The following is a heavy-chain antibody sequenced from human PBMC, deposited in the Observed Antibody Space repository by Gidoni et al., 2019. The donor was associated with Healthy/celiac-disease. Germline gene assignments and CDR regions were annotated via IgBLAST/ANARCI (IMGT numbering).Heavy chain of an antibody. J-gene: IGHJ4*02. V-gene: IGHV3-33*01. Sequence: QVLLVSSGVVVVPPGWSLSPSCAASGFTFSGYGMLWVRQAPGKGLEWVAVIWYDGSNKYYADSVKGRFTISRDNSKNTLYLQMNSLRAEDTAVYYCARADDYGDYYADYWGQGTLVTVSS. CDR1: GFTFSGYG. D-gene: IGHD4-17*01. CDR3: ARADDYGDYYADY. CDR2: IWYDGSNK.